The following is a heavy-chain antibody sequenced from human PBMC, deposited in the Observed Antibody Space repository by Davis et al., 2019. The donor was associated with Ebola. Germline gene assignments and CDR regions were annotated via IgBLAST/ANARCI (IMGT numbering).Heavy chain of an antibody. CDR2: INHSGST. J-gene: IGHJ4*02. Sequence: LSLTCAVYGGSFSGYYWSWIRQPPGKGLEWIGEINHSGSTNYNPSLKSRVTISVDTSKNQFSLKLSSVTAADTAVYYCARGPVTLFDYWGQGTLVTVSS. CDR3: ARGPVTLFDY. CDR1: GGSFSGYY. D-gene: IGHD1-14*01. V-gene: IGHV4-34*01.